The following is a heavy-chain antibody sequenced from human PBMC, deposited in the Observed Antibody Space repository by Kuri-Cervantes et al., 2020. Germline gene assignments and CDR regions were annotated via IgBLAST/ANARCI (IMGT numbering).Heavy chain of an antibody. CDR1: GGSISSSNW. V-gene: IGHV4-4*02. CDR2: IYHSGST. J-gene: IGHJ6*02. CDR3: AREGVVGVYYYYGMDV. D-gene: IGHD1-26*01. Sequence: GSLRLSCAVSGGSISSSNWWSWVRQPPGKGLEWIGEIYHSGSTNYTPSLKSRVTISVDTSTNQFSLELKSLTPADTAVYYCAREGVVGVYYYYGMDVWGQGTTVTVSS.